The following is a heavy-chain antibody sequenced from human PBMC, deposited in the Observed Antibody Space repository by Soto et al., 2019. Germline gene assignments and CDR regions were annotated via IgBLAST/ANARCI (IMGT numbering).Heavy chain of an antibody. CDR1: GYTFTSYD. CDR3: ARGKYYDFWSGYSALYYFDY. CDR2: MNPNSGNT. J-gene: IGHJ4*02. D-gene: IGHD3-3*01. Sequence: ASVKVSCKASGYTFTSYDINWVRQATGQGLEWMGWMNPNSGNTGYAQKFQGRVTMTRNNSISTAYMELSSLRSEDTAVYYCARGKYYDFWSGYSALYYFDYWGQGTLVTVSS. V-gene: IGHV1-8*01.